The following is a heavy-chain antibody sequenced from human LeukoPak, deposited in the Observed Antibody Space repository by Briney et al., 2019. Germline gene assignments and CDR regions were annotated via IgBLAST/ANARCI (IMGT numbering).Heavy chain of an antibody. V-gene: IGHV4-39*01. CDR2: IYYSGST. CDR1: GGSISSSSYY. D-gene: IGHD2-15*01. Sequence: SETLSLTCTVSGGSISSSSYYWGWIRQPPGKGLEWIGSIYYSGSTYYNPSLKSRVTISVDTSKNQFSLKLSSVTAADTAVYYCARQPAPQVVVAATRAFDIWGQGTMVTVSS. J-gene: IGHJ3*02. CDR3: ARQPAPQVVVAATRAFDI.